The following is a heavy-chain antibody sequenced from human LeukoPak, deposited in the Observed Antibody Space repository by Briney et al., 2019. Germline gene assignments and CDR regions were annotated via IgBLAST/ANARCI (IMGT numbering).Heavy chain of an antibody. CDR2: PNSGGSSS. J-gene: IGHJ6*02. CDR3: AREGYSSSFGNYYNHGMDV. D-gene: IGHD6-19*01. Sequence: GGSLRLSCATSGFPFSDFSMSWVRQAPGKGLEWISTPNSGGSSSDYAESVKGRFTISRDNSKNTMFLQMNSLRAGDTAVYYCAREGYSSSFGNYYNHGMDVWGQGTTVTVSS. CDR1: GFPFSDFS. V-gene: IGHV3-23*01.